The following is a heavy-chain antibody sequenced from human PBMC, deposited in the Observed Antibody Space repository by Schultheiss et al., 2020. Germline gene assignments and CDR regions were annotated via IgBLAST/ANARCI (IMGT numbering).Heavy chain of an antibody. CDR2: IYWDDDK. D-gene: IGHD3-10*01. CDR3: AHRDGSGSYYFDY. J-gene: IGHJ4*02. V-gene: IGHV2-5*02. CDR1: GFSLSNARMG. Sequence: SGPTLVKPTETLTLTCTVSGFSLSNARMGVSWIRQPPGKALEWLALIYWDDDKRYSPSLSSRLTITKDASRNQVVLTMTNVDPVDTATYYCAHRDGSGSYYFDYWGPGALVTVSS.